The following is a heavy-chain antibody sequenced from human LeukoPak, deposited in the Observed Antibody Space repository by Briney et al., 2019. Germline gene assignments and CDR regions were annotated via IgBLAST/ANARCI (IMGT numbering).Heavy chain of an antibody. Sequence: ASVTVSCKASGYTFTAYYMHWVRQTPGQGLEWLGWINPKSDFTKYSQKFQGRVTITRDTASSTVYMELSRLRSDDTAVYYCARSQESCIGGTCPGDYWGQGTRVTVSA. D-gene: IGHD2-15*01. CDR1: GYTFTAYY. V-gene: IGHV1-2*02. CDR2: INPKSDFT. J-gene: IGHJ4*02. CDR3: ARSQESCIGGTCPGDY.